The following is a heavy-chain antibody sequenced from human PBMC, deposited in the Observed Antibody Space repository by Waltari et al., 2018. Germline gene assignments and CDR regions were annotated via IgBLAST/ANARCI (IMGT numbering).Heavy chain of an antibody. CDR1: GYTLTELS. CDR2: FDPEDGET. J-gene: IGHJ2*01. V-gene: IGHV1-24*01. CDR3: ATLVFGFPRPTVTNWYFDL. D-gene: IGHD4-17*01. Sequence: QVQLVQSGAEVKKPGASVKVSCKVSGYTLTELSMHWVRQAPGQGLEWMGGFDPEDGETIYAQKFQGRVTMTEDTATDTAYMELSSLRSEDTAVYYCATLVFGFPRPTVTNWYFDLWGRGTLVTVSS.